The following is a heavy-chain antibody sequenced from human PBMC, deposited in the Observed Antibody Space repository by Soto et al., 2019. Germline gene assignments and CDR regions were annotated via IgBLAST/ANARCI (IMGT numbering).Heavy chain of an antibody. CDR1: GFTFSSYV. J-gene: IGHJ4*02. Sequence: LRISCAASGFTFSSYVMQWVRQAPGKGLEWVAVIWYDGSNKYYADSVKGRFTISRDNSKNTLYLQMNSLRAEDTAVYYCARSNNWNYDFGYWGQGTLVTVSS. CDR2: IWYDGSNK. D-gene: IGHD1-7*01. V-gene: IGHV3-33*01. CDR3: ARSNNWNYDFGY.